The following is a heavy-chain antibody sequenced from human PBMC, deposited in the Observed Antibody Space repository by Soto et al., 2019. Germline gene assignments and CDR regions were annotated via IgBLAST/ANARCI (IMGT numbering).Heavy chain of an antibody. V-gene: IGHV3-23*01. J-gene: IGHJ6*03. CDR2: ISSSGSGT. D-gene: IGHD3-10*01. CDR1: GFTFSSHA. Sequence: EVKLLESGGGLVQPGGSLRLSCEASGFTFSSHAMSWVRQAPGRRLERVSTISSSGSGTYYADSVKGRFTISRDNSRSTLYLQMTTLRLQDTAVYYWAKDKYCGSGSAYPIRCYDYYMDVWGKGTAVTVSS. CDR3: AKDKYCGSGSAYPIRCYDYYMDV.